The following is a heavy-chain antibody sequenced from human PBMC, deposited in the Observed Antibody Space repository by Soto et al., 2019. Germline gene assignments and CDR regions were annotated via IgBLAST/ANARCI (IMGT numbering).Heavy chain of an antibody. V-gene: IGHV1-69*02. CDR2: VNPIVRMS. Sequence: QVQLVQSGAEVKRPGSSVKVSCKASGDTFNFYSINWVRQAPGLGREWMGRVNPIVRMSNYAQQFQGRVTMTADKSTSTAYMKLSSLRSEDTAIYYCASSYGSGYRAFDYWGQGALVTVSS. CDR1: GDTFNFYS. CDR3: ASSYGSGYRAFDY. J-gene: IGHJ4*02. D-gene: IGHD3-10*01.